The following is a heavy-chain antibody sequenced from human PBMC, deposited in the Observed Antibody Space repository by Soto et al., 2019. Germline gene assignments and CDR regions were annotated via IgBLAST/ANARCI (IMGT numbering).Heavy chain of an antibody. J-gene: IGHJ4*02. Sequence: SETLSLTCAVSGYSISSGYYWGWTRQPPGKGLEWIGSIYHSGSTYYNPSLKSRVTISVDTPKNQFSLKLSSVTAADTAVYYCARAYCSSTSCYSDYWGQGTLVTVSS. CDR2: IYHSGST. CDR3: ARAYCSSTSCYSDY. D-gene: IGHD2-2*01. V-gene: IGHV4-38-2*01. CDR1: GYSISSGYY.